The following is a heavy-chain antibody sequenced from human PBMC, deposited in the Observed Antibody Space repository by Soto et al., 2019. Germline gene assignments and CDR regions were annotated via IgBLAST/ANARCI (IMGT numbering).Heavy chain of an antibody. Sequence: LKVSCKASGYTFTSYDISWVRQAPGQGLEWMGWIRPYTGYTNYAQKVQGRVTMTTDTSTATAYMEVRSLRSDDTAVYYCARVPGGTYLFDYWGQGTLVTVSS. CDR1: GYTFTSYD. CDR2: IRPYTGYT. V-gene: IGHV1-18*01. J-gene: IGHJ4*02. CDR3: ARVPGGTYLFDY. D-gene: IGHD1-26*01.